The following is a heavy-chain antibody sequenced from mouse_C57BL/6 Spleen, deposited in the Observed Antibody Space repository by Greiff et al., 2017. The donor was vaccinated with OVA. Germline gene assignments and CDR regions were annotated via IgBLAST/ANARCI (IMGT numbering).Heavy chain of an antibody. CDR3: ARRGSNYYAMDY. V-gene: IGHV1-61*01. J-gene: IGHJ4*01. CDR2: IYPSDSET. Sequence: VQLQQPGAELVRPGSSVKLSCKASGYTFTSYWMDWVKQRPGQGLEWIGNIYPSDSETHYNQKFKDKATLTVDKSSSTAYMQLSSLTSEDSAVYYCARRGSNYYAMDYWGQGTSVTVSS. CDR1: GYTFTSYW. D-gene: IGHD1-1*01.